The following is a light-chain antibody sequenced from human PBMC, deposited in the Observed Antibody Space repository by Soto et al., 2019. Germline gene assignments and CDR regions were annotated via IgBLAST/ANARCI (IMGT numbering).Light chain of an antibody. J-gene: IGKJ2*01. Sequence: EIVLTQSPGTLSLSPGEGATLSCRASQNISNNYLGWFQQKPGQAPRLLIYGASNRATGIPDRFSGSGSGTDFTLPITRLEPEDFTMFYCHQYGTSPYTFGQGTKLEIK. CDR2: GAS. V-gene: IGKV3-20*01. CDR3: HQYGTSPYT. CDR1: QNISNNY.